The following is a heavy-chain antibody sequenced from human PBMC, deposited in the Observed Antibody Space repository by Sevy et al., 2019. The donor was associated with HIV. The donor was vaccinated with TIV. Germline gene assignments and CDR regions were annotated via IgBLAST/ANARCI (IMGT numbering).Heavy chain of an antibody. D-gene: IGHD3-3*01. CDR1: GFTFSNAW. V-gene: IGHV3-15*01. J-gene: IGHJ3*02. Sequence: GGSLRLSCAASGFTFSNAWMSWVRQAPGKVLEWVGRMKSKTDGGTTDYAAPVKGRFTISTDESKNTLYLQMNSLKTEDIAVYYCTTDTGISDYDFWSGRDDTFDNWGQGTMVTVSS. CDR2: MKSKTDGGTT. CDR3: TTDTGISDYDFWSGRDDTFDN.